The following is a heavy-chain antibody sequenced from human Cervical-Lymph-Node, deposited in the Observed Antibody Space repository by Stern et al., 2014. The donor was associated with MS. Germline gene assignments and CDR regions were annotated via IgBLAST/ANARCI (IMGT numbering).Heavy chain of an antibody. D-gene: IGHD3-3*01. CDR1: GGSISSYY. J-gene: IGHJ4*02. CDR3: AGSGTYYPDY. CDR2: VHYSGTT. Sequence: VQLVESGPGLVKPSETLSLTCSVSGGSISSYYWNWIRQPPGKGLEWIANVHYSGTTNYNPSLKSRVTILLDTSMNKISPKLTSVTAADTAVYYCAGSGTYYPDYWGQGILVTVSS. V-gene: IGHV4-59*08.